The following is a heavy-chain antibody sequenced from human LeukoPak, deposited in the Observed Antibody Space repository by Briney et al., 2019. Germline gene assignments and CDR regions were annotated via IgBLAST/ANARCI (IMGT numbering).Heavy chain of an antibody. CDR3: ARDRVACCGGDCYYWFDP. D-gene: IGHD2-21*02. J-gene: IGHJ5*02. CDR1: GGTFSSYA. Sequence: VASVKVSYKASGGTFSSYAISWVRQAPGQGLEWMGGIIPIFGTANYAQKFQGRVTITADESTSTAYMELSSLRSEDTAVYYCARDRVACCGGDCYYWFDPWGQGTLVTVSS. CDR2: IIPIFGTA. V-gene: IGHV1-69*13.